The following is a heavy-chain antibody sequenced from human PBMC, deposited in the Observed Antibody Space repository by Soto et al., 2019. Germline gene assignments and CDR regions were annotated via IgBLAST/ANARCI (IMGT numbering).Heavy chain of an antibody. CDR1: GYSFTSYW. CDR2: IYPGDSGT. CDR3: ARLPYYDFWSGFWFDP. V-gene: IGHV5-51*01. Sequence: GESLKISCKGSGYSFTSYWIGWVRQMPGKGLEWMGIIYPGDSGTRYSPSFQGQVTISADKSISTAYLQWSSLKASDTAMYYCARLPYYDFWSGFWFDPWGQGTLVTVSS. J-gene: IGHJ5*02. D-gene: IGHD3-3*01.